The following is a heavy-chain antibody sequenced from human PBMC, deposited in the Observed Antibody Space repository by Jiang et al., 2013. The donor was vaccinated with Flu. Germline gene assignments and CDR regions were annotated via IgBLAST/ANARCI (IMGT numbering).Heavy chain of an antibody. J-gene: IGHJ4*02. D-gene: IGHD6-6*01. CDR3: AVGYLEYRAG. Sequence: RQMSGKGLEWWGSISPGDSETRYSPSFRGQVTISADKSISTAYLQWSSLKASDTAMYFCAVGYLEYRAGWGQGTLVTVSS. V-gene: IGHV5-51*01. CDR2: ISPGDSET.